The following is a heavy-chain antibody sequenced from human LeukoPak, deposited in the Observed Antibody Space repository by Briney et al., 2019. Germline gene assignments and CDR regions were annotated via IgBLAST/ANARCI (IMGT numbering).Heavy chain of an antibody. J-gene: IGHJ4*02. D-gene: IGHD2-21*02. CDR2: INPNSGAT. CDR3: ARGYCSGDCFTLFDY. Sequence: ASVKVSCKASGYTFTDFFVHWVRQAPGQGLEWMGWINPNSGATNYAQKFQGRVTMTRDTSIGTAYMELTRLRSDDTALYYCARGYCSGDCFTLFDYWGQGTLVTVSS. CDR1: GYTFTDFF. V-gene: IGHV1-2*02.